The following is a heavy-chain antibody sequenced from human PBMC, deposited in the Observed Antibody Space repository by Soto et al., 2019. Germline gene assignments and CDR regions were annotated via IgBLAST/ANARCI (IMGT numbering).Heavy chain of an antibody. V-gene: IGHV3-21*01. CDR2: IGGSDSFT. CDR1: GFTFKNYN. Sequence: EVHLVESGGGLVKPGVYLRLSCVASGFTFKNYNMNWVRQAPGQGLEWVTSIGGSDSFTYYADSVKGRFTISRDNAKSSLFLQMNSLRVEDTAVYFCVRDGSLLGMTRWGQGTLVTVSS. D-gene: IGHD3-10*01. CDR3: VRDGSLLGMTR. J-gene: IGHJ4*02.